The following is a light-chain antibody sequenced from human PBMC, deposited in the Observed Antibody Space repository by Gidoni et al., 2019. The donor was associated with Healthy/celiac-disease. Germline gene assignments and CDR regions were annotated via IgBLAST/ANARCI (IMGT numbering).Light chain of an antibody. CDR3: QQYKVLRT. V-gene: IGKV1-5*01. J-gene: IGKJ1*01. CDR1: QSISSW. Sequence: DIQMTQSPSTLSASVGDRVTITCRASQSISSWLAWYQQKPGKAPKLLIYDAASLASGVPSSVSCSGSGTEFTLTISSLQPDDFATYYCQQYKVLRTFGQGTKVEIK. CDR2: DAA.